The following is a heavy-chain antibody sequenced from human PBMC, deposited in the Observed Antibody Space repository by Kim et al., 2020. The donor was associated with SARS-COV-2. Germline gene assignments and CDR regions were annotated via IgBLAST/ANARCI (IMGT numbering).Heavy chain of an antibody. CDR3: ARDQLRFLEWARGMDV. Sequence: SETLSLTCTVSGGSISSYYWSWIRQPPGKGLEWIGYIYYSGSTNYNPSLKSRVTISVDTSKNQFSLKLSSVTAADTAVYYCARDQLRFLEWARGMDVWGQGTTVTVSS. CDR2: IYYSGST. J-gene: IGHJ6*02. CDR1: GGSISSYY. V-gene: IGHV4-59*01. D-gene: IGHD3-3*01.